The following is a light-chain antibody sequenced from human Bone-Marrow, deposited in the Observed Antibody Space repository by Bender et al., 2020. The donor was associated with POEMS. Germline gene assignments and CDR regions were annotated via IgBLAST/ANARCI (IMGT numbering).Light chain of an antibody. CDR2: NVD. J-gene: IGLJ3*02. CDR1: SSDVGGYNY. Sequence: QSALTQPASVSGSPGQSITISCTGTSSDVGGYNYVSWYQQYPGKAPKIMLYNVDNRPSGVSNRFSGSKSGITASLTISGLQAEDEADYYCSAYISSSSLWVFGGGTKVTVL. CDR3: SAYISSSSLWV. V-gene: IGLV2-14*03.